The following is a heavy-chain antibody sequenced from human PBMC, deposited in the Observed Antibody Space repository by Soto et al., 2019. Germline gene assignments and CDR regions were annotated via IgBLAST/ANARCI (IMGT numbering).Heavy chain of an antibody. CDR2: IIPILGIA. V-gene: IGHV1-69*02. CDR1: GGTFSSYT. J-gene: IGHJ5*02. D-gene: IGHD2-15*01. CDR3: ARGPIVVVAAKDNWFDP. Sequence: AASVKVACKASGGTFSSYTISWVRQAPGQGLEWMGRIIPILGIANYAQKFQGRVTITADKSTSTAYMELSSLRSEDTAVYYCARGPIVVVAAKDNWFDPWGQGTLVTVSS.